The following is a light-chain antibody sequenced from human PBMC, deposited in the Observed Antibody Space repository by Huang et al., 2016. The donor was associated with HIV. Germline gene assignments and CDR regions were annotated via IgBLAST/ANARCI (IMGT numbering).Light chain of an antibody. CDR1: QLINSY. V-gene: IGKV3-11*01. J-gene: IGKJ2*01. Sequence: EIVLTQSPVTLSLSPGERATLSCRASQLINSYFAWYQQKPGQAPRLLIYDASKRATGIPVRFSGSGSGTDFTLTISSLEPEDFAVYYCQQRSNWPHTFGQGTNLEIK. CDR3: QQRSNWPHT. CDR2: DAS.